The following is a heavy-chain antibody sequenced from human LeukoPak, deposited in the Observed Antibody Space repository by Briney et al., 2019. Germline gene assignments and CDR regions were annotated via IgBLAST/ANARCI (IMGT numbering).Heavy chain of an antibody. J-gene: IGHJ4*02. CDR3: ARERDGYNPRFDY. D-gene: IGHD5-24*01. Sequence: ASVKVSCKASGGTFSSYAVSWVRQAPGQGLEWMGRIIPILGIANYAQKFQGRVTITADKSTSTAYMKLSSLRSEDTAVYYCARERDGYNPRFDYWGQGTLVTVSS. CDR1: GGTFSSYA. V-gene: IGHV1-69*04. CDR2: IIPILGIA.